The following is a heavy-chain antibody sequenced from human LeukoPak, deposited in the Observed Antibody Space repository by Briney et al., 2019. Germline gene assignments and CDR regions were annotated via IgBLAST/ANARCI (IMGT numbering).Heavy chain of an antibody. Sequence: SETLSLTCTVSGYSISSGYFWGWIRQPPGKGLEWIGSFYHSGITYYNPSLKSRVTISVEMSKNQFSLKLSSVTAADTAVYYCARVYGGYDFNYYYYYMDVWGKGTTVTISS. V-gene: IGHV4-38-2*02. J-gene: IGHJ6*03. CDR3: ARVYGGYDFNYYYYYMDV. CDR1: GYSISSGYF. CDR2: FYHSGIT. D-gene: IGHD5-12*01.